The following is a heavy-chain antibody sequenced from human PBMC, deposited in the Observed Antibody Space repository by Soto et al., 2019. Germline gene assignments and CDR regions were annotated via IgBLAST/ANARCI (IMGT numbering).Heavy chain of an antibody. Sequence: QVQLVQSGAEVKKPGSSVKVSCKASGGTFSSYTISWVRQAPEQGLEWMGRIIPILGIANYAQKFQGRVTITADKSTSTAYMELCSLRSEDTAVYYCAGTTGDYGGYSPGDYWGQGTLVTVSS. CDR3: AGTTGDYGGYSPGDY. CDR1: GGTFSSYT. J-gene: IGHJ4*02. D-gene: IGHD4-17*01. CDR2: IIPILGIA. V-gene: IGHV1-69*02.